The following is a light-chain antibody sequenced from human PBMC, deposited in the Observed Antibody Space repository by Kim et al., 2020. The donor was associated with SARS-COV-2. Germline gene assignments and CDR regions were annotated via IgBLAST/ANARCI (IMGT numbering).Light chain of an antibody. CDR2: RAS. CDR1: QSVSVG. V-gene: IGKV1-5*03. Sequence: SASVGDTVTITCRASQSVSVGLAWYPQKPGKAPKLLIYRASNLDSGVPSRFSASGSGTEFTLTISSLQPDDFATYYCQEYESYVFAFGQGTKLEI. J-gene: IGKJ2*01. CDR3: QEYESYVFA.